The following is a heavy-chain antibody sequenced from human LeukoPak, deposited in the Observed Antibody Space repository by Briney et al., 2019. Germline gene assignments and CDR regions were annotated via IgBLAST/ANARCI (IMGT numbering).Heavy chain of an antibody. J-gene: IGHJ4*02. CDR2: ISSSSSTI. CDR3: ARSARPHPYLDY. Sequence: GGSLRLSCSASGFTFSNYNMNWVRQPPGKGLEWVSYISSSSSTIYYADSVKGRFTVSRDNAKNTLYLQMNSRRVEDTAVYYCARSARPHPYLDYWGQGTLVTVSS. V-gene: IGHV3-48*04. D-gene: IGHD6-6*01. CDR1: GFTFSNYN.